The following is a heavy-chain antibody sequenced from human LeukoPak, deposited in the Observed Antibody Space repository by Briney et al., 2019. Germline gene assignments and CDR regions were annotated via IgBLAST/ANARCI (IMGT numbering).Heavy chain of an antibody. J-gene: IGHJ4*02. CDR3: ARAGRYCSSTSCYHFDY. CDR2: INPNSGGT. CDR1: GYTFTGYY. V-gene: IGHV1-2*02. Sequence: ASVKVSCKASGYTFTGYYMHWVRQAPGQGLEWRGWINPNSGGTNYAQKFQGRVTMTRDTSISTAYMELSRLRSDDTAVYYCARAGRYCSSTSCYHFDYWGQGTLVTVSS. D-gene: IGHD2-2*01.